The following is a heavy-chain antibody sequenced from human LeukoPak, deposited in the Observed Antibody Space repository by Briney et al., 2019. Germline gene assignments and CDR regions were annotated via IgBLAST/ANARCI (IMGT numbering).Heavy chain of an antibody. CDR3: ARGEALTGYYYYYYGMDV. D-gene: IGHD3-9*01. CDR1: GGTFSSYA. V-gene: IGHV1-8*02. Sequence: GASVKVSCKASGGTFSSYAINWVRQATGQGLEWMGWMNPNSGNTGYAQKFQGRVTMTRNTSISTAYMELSSLRSEDTAVYYCARGEALTGYYYYYYGMDVWGQGTTVTVSS. J-gene: IGHJ6*02. CDR2: MNPNSGNT.